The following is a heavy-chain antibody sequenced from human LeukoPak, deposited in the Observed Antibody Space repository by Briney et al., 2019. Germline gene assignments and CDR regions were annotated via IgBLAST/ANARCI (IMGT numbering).Heavy chain of an antibody. CDR2: IYYSGST. CDR1: GGSISSGDYY. J-gene: IGHJ4*02. Sequence: SETLSLTCTVSGGSISSGDYYWGWIRQPPGKGLEYIGYIYYSGSTYYNPSLKSRITISVDTSKNQFSLKLSSVTAADTAVYYCARGSWSSSINYWGQGTLVTVSS. V-gene: IGHV4-30-4*01. CDR3: ARGSWSSSINY. D-gene: IGHD6-6*01.